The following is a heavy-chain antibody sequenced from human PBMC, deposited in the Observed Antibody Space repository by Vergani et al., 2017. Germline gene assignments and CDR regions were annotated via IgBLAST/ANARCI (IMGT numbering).Heavy chain of an antibody. CDR1: GGTFSSYA. D-gene: IGHD6-6*01. V-gene: IGHV1-69*01. CDR2: IIPIFGTA. Sequence: QVQLVQSGAEVKKPGSSVKVSCKASGGTFSSYAISWVRQAPGQGLEWMEGIIPIFGTANYAQKFQGRVTITADESTSTAYMELSSLRSEDTAVYYCARQKAEYSSSSPERWFDPWGQGNLVTVSS. J-gene: IGHJ5*02. CDR3: ARQKAEYSSSSPERWFDP.